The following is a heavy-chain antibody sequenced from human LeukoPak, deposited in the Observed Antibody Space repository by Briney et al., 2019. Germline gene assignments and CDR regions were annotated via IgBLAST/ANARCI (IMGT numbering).Heavy chain of an antibody. D-gene: IGHD3-22*01. Sequence: PSETLSLTCTVSGGSISSHYWSWIRQPPGKGLEWIGYIYYSRITNYNPSLKSRVTISVDTSKNQFSLKLSSVTAADTAVYYCAINYYDSSGYFQGIDYWGQGTLVTVSS. V-gene: IGHV4-59*11. CDR1: GGSISSHY. J-gene: IGHJ4*02. CDR2: IYYSRIT. CDR3: AINYYDSSGYFQGIDY.